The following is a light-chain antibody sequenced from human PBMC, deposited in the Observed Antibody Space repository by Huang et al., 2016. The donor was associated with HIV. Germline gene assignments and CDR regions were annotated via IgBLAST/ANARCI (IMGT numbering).Light chain of an antibody. CDR2: GAS. J-gene: IGKJ1*01. Sequence: IVFTQSPGSLSFSPGERATLPCSAGQSVSRSILAWYQQKSGQAPRLLIHGASTRATGIPDRFSGSGSGTDFTLTISRLEPEDFAVYYCQQYGSSSWTFGQGTKVEIK. CDR3: QQYGSSSWT. CDR1: QSVSRSI. V-gene: IGKV3-20*01.